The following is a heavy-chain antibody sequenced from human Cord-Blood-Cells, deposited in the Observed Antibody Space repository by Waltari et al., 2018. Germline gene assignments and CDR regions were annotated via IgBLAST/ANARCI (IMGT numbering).Heavy chain of an antibody. D-gene: IGHD6-13*01. J-gene: IGHJ4*02. V-gene: IGHV3-33*01. CDR2: IWYDGSNK. CDR3: ARDLKLRAAAGYFDY. Sequence: WVRQAPGKGLEWVAVIWYDGSNKYYADSVKGRFTISRDNSKNTLYLQMNSLRAEDTAVYYCARDLKLRAAAGYFDYWGQGTLVTVSS.